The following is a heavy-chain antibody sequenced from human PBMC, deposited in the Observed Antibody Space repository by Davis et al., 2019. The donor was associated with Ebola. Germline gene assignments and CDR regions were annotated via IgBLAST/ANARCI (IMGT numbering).Heavy chain of an antibody. Sequence: ASVKVSCKTSGYIFTRYSIHWVRQAPGEGLEWVGWINGGNGDTKCSQKFQGRVTFTRDASASTAYMELSSLRSEDTAVYYCARDVGSSGWYNYYYGMDVWGQGTTVTVSS. J-gene: IGHJ6*02. D-gene: IGHD6-19*01. CDR3: ARDVGSSGWYNYYYGMDV. V-gene: IGHV1-3*01. CDR2: INGGNGDT. CDR1: GYIFTRYS.